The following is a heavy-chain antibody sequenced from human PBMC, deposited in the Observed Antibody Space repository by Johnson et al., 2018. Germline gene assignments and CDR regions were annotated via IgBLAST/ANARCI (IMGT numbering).Heavy chain of an antibody. Sequence: VHLVQSGGGVVHPGRSLRLSFAACGFSFSTFGMHWVRQAPGKGLEWVAVIWRDGKNKYYADSVKVRFSFSRDNSKNTLDLQLNSLRAEDTAVYYCASLRYCTNGVCYHAFDIWGQGTMVTVSS. D-gene: IGHD2-8*01. CDR3: ASLRYCTNGVCYHAFDI. J-gene: IGHJ3*02. CDR2: IWRDGKNK. V-gene: IGHV3-33*03. CDR1: GFSFSTFG.